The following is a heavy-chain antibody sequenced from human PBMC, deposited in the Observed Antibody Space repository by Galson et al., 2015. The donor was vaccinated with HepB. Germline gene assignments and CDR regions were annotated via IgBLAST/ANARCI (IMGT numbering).Heavy chain of an antibody. D-gene: IGHD3-22*01. CDR3: AREVAYYDSSGYLDY. V-gene: IGHV4-4*02. Sequence: LSLTCAVSGGSISSSNWWSWVRQPPGKGLEWIGEIYHSGSTNYNPSLKSRVTISVDKSKNQFSLKLSSVTAADTAVYYCAREVAYYDSSGYLDYWGQGTLVTVSS. CDR2: IYHSGST. CDR1: GGSISSSNW. J-gene: IGHJ4*02.